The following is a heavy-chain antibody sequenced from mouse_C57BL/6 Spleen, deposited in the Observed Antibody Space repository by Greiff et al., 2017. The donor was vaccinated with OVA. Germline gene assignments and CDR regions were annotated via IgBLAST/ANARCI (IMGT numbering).Heavy chain of an antibody. CDR1: GFNIKDYY. Sequence: EVKLQESGAELVKPGASVKLSCTASGFNIKDYYMHWVKQRTEQGLEWIGRIDPEDGETKYAPKFQGKATITADTSSNTAYLQLSSLTSEDTAVYYCARGGVYDYAWFAYWGQGTLVTVSA. V-gene: IGHV14-2*01. CDR3: ARGGVYDYAWFAY. J-gene: IGHJ3*01. CDR2: IDPEDGET. D-gene: IGHD2-4*01.